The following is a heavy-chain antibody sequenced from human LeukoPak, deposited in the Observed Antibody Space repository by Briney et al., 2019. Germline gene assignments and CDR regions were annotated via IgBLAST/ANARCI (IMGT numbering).Heavy chain of an antibody. Sequence: PSETLSLTCTVSGGSISRYYWSWIRQPPGKGLEWIGYIYYSGSTNYNPSLKSRVTISVDTSKNQFSLKLSSVTAADTAVYYCARDPGHYYGSGSHFDYWGQGTLVTVSS. CDR1: GGSISRYY. D-gene: IGHD3-10*01. CDR3: ARDPGHYYGSGSHFDY. V-gene: IGHV4-59*01. CDR2: IYYSGST. J-gene: IGHJ4*02.